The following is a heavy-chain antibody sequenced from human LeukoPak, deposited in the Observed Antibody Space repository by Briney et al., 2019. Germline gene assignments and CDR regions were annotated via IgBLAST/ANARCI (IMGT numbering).Heavy chain of an antibody. V-gene: IGHV1-2*02. J-gene: IGHJ6*02. CDR2: INPNSGGT. CDR1: GYTFTGYS. D-gene: IGHD3-9*01. Sequence: ASVKVSCKASGYTFTGYSMHWVRQAPGQGLEWMGWINPNSGGTNYAQKFQGRVTMTRDTSISTAYMELSRLRSDDTAVYYYARDLRYYDIFTGPDYGMDLWGQGTLVTVSS. CDR3: ARDLRYYDIFTGPDYGMDL.